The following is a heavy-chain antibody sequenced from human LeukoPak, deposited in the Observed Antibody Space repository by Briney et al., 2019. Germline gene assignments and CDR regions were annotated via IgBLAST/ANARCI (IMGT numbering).Heavy chain of an antibody. CDR3: ATYRNYSYGPYYFDH. CDR1: GGSFSGYY. Sequence: PSETLSLTCAVYGGSFSGYYWSWIRQPPGKGLEWIGEINHSGSTNYNPSLKSRVTISVDTSKNQFSLKLSSVTAADTAVYYCATYRNYSYGPYYFDHWGQGTLVTVSS. J-gene: IGHJ4*02. CDR2: INHSGST. D-gene: IGHD5-18*01. V-gene: IGHV4-34*01.